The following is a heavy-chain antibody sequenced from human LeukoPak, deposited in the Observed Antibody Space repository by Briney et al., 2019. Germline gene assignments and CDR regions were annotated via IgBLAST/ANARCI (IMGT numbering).Heavy chain of an antibody. J-gene: IGHJ6*03. CDR2: ISSSSSYI. D-gene: IGHD6-13*01. CDR3: AREGYSSSWSYYYYYYHMDV. CDR1: GFTFSSYS. Sequence: GGSLRLSCAASGFTFSSYSMNWVRQAPGKGREWVSYISSSSSYIYYADSVKGRFTISRDNAKNSLYLQMNSLRAEDTAVYYCAREGYSSSWSYYYYYYHMDVWGKGTTVTVSS. V-gene: IGHV3-21*05.